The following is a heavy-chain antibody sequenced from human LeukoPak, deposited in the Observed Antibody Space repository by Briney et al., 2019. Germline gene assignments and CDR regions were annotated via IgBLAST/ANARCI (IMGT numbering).Heavy chain of an antibody. CDR3: ARAGTTSSSTPDY. V-gene: IGHV1-69*04. CDR2: IIPILGIA. Sequence: SVKVSCKASGGTFSSYAISWVRQAPGQGLEWMGRIIPILGIANYAQKFQGRVTITADKSTSTAYMELSSLRSEDTAVYYCARAGTTSSSTPDYWGQGTLVTVSS. J-gene: IGHJ4*02. D-gene: IGHD6-6*01. CDR1: GGTFSSYA.